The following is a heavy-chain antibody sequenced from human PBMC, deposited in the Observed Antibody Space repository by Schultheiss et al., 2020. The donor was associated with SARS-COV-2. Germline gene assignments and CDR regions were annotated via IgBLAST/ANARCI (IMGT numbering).Heavy chain of an antibody. D-gene: IGHD4-11*01. V-gene: IGHV4-59*01. CDR3: ARRRQDTSAYSFFDS. J-gene: IGHJ4*02. Sequence: SETLSLTCTVSGSSISGYFWTWIRQPPGKGLEQVGNIYYTGITKYSPSLKSRITIPVDTSKKQFSLRLGSVTAADTAVYYCARRRQDTSAYSFFDSWGQGTLVTVSS. CDR2: IYYTGIT. CDR1: GSSISGYF.